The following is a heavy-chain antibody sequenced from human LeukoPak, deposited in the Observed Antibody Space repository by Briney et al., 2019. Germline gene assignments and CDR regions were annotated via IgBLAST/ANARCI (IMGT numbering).Heavy chain of an antibody. D-gene: IGHD4/OR15-4a*01. J-gene: IGHJ4*02. Sequence: GRSLRLSCAASGFTFDDYAMHWVRQAPGKGLEWVSGISWNSGSIGYADSVKGRFTVSGDTAKNSVYLQMNSLRVEDTALYYCARGPPYGVRSDFLDYWGLGTLVTVSS. CDR3: ARGPPYGVRSDFLDY. V-gene: IGHV3-9*01. CDR2: ISWNSGSI. CDR1: GFTFDDYA.